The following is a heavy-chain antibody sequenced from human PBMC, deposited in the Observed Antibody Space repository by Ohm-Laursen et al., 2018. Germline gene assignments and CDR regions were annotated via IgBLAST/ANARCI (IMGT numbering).Heavy chain of an antibody. J-gene: IGHJ4*02. D-gene: IGHD6-19*01. CDR2: VSYSENT. Sequence: SQTLSLTCAVSGGSFSSADYYWSWIRHHPGKGLEWIGYVSYSENTYYNPSLKSRLLISVDRSKNQFSLKLSSVIAADTAMYYCARHASVTGLDYWGRGTLVTVSS. CDR3: ARHASVTGLDY. CDR1: GGSFSSADYY. V-gene: IGHV4-31*11.